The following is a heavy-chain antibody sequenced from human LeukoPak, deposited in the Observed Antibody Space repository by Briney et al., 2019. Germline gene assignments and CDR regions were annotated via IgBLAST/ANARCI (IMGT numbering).Heavy chain of an antibody. D-gene: IGHD3-9*01. CDR2: IIPIFGTA. V-gene: IGHV1-69*06. CDR1: GGTFSSYA. Sequence: SVKVSCKASGGTFSSYAISWVRQAPGQGLEWMGGIIPIFGTANYAQKFQGRVTITADKSTSTAYMELSSLRSEDTAVYYCARVPATKNYDILTGYYNPDYYYYYMDVWGKGTTVTVSS. J-gene: IGHJ6*03. CDR3: ARVPATKNYDILTGYYNPDYYYYYMDV.